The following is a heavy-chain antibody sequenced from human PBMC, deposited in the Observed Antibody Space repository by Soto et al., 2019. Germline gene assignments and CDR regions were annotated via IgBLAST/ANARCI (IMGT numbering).Heavy chain of an antibody. D-gene: IGHD5-12*01. Sequence: QLQLQESGSGLVRPSQTLSLTCAVSGGSISSGGYSWSWIRQPPGKGLEWIGYIYHSGSTYYNPSLKSRVTISVDRSKNQFPRKLSSVTAADTAVYYCAAGGGLPRYYWGQGTLVTVSS. CDR2: IYHSGST. V-gene: IGHV4-30-2*01. J-gene: IGHJ4*02. CDR1: GGSISSGGYS. CDR3: AAGGGLPRYY.